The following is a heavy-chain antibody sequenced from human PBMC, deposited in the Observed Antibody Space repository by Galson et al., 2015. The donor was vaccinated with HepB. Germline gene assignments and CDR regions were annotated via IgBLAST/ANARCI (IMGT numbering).Heavy chain of an antibody. J-gene: IGHJ4*02. D-gene: IGHD4-17*01. Sequence: SLRLSCAASGFTFSSYSMNWVRQAPGKGLGWVSSISSSSSYIYYADSVKGRFTISRDNAKNSLYLQMDSLRAEDTAVYYCARDYGDYVGDGFDYWGQGTLVTVSS. CDR1: GFTFSSYS. V-gene: IGHV3-21*01. CDR2: ISSSSSYI. CDR3: ARDYGDYVGDGFDY.